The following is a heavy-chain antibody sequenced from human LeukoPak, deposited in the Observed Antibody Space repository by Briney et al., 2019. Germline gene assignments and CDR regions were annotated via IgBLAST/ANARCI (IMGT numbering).Heavy chain of an antibody. V-gene: IGHV4-30-2*01. J-gene: IGHJ4*02. Sequence: NPSETLSLTCAVSGGSFSIGDYSWSWIRQPPGKGLEWIGYIYHSGSPYYNPSLKSRVTISIARSKNQLSLNLNSVTAADTAVYYCAREILSSVGYFDYWGQGILVTVSS. CDR2: IYHSGSP. CDR1: GGSFSIGDYS. D-gene: IGHD2-15*01. CDR3: AREILSSVGYFDY.